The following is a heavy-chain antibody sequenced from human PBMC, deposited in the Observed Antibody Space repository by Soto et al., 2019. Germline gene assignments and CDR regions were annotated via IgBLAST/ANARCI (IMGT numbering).Heavy chain of an antibody. V-gene: IGHV4-4*07. D-gene: IGHD2-15*01. J-gene: IGHJ5*02. CDR3: AREECSGGSCYFLPGEDCFDP. Sequence: PSETLSLTCTVSGGSISSYYWSWIRQPAGKGLEWIGRIYTSGSTNYNPSLKSRVTMSVDTSKNQFSLKLSSVTAADTAVYYCAREECSGGSCYFLPGEDCFDPWGQGTLVTVSS. CDR1: GGSISSYY. CDR2: IYTSGST.